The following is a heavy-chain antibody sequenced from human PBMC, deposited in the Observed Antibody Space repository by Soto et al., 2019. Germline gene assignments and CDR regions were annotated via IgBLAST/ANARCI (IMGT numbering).Heavy chain of an antibody. Sequence: EVRLLESGGGLVQPGGSLTLSCATSGFTFNNYSMSWVRQAPGKGLEWVSSINRGGGPYYADSVKGRFTIARDNSKNMLYLRMNSLRADDTAVYVGARADGPLPVTLLGFWGQGTLVTVSS. V-gene: IGHV3-23*01. CDR3: ARADGPLPVTLLGF. CDR2: INRGGGP. D-gene: IGHD7-27*01. CDR1: GFTFNNYS. J-gene: IGHJ4*02.